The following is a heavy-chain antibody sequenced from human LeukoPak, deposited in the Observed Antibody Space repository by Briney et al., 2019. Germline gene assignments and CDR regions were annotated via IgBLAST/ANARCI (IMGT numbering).Heavy chain of an antibody. V-gene: IGHV4-39*01. CDR3: ARHVAVAAKYDY. CDR2: MYHTGGT. J-gene: IGHJ4*02. D-gene: IGHD6-19*01. Sequence: PSETLSLTCTVSGDSITSRTSCWSWIRQSPTNGLQWITCMYHTGGTFYSPSLRSRVVISLGASKNQFSLKLNSVTAADTAVYYCARHVAVAAKYDYWGQGIPVIVSS. CDR1: GDSITSRTSC.